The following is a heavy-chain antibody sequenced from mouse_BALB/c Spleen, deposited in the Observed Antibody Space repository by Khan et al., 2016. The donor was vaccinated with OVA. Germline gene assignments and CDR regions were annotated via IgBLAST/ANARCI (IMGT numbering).Heavy chain of an antibody. CDR2: INTHSGVP. J-gene: IGHJ4*01. CDR1: GYTFTTAG. CDR3: ARVGDAYYRDDGGAMEY. V-gene: IGHV9-4*02. D-gene: IGHD2-14*01. Sequence: QIQLVQSGPELKKPGETVRISCKASGYTFTTAGIQWVQKMPGKGLKWIGWINTHSGVPKYAEDFKGRFAFSLEISVSTTYLQITNLKNEDTATYFCARVGDAYYRDDGGAMEYWGQGTSVTVSS.